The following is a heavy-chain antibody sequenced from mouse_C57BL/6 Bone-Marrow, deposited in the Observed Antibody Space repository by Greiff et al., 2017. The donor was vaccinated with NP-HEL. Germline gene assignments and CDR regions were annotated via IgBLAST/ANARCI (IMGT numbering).Heavy chain of an antibody. CDR3: ARGGYGNFHFDY. CDR2: IYPGSGST. J-gene: IGHJ2*01. V-gene: IGHV1-55*01. Sequence: QVQLQQPGAELVKPGASVKMSCKASGYTFTSYWITWVKQRPGQGLEWIGDIYPGSGSTNYNEKFKSKATLTVDTSSSTAYLQLSSLTSEDSAVYYCARGGYGNFHFDYWGQGTTLTVSS. D-gene: IGHD2-1*01. CDR1: GYTFTSYW.